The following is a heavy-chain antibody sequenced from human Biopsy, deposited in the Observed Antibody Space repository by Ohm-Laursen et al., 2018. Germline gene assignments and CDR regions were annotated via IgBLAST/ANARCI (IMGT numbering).Heavy chain of an antibody. CDR2: MYSGGST. CDR3: ALAAAQTVTHFDY. V-gene: IGHV3-53*01. Sequence: SLRLSCAASGFIVHNNYMSWVRQAPGKGLEWVSLMYSGGSTFYAVSVKGRFTISRDNSKNTLYLQMNSLRADDTAVYYCALAAAQTVTHFDYWGQGTLVTVSS. J-gene: IGHJ4*02. D-gene: IGHD4-17*01. CDR1: GFIVHNNY.